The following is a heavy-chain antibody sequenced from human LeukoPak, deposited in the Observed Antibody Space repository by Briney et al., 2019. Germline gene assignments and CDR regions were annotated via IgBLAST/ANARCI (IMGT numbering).Heavy chain of an antibody. V-gene: IGHV3-33*01. J-gene: IGHJ4*02. CDR2: IWYDGSNK. D-gene: IGHD3-3*01. Sequence: PGGSLRLSCAASGLTFSNHGMHWVRQAPGKGLEWVAVIWYDGSNKYYVDSVKGRFTISRDNSKSTLYLQMNSLRAEDTAVYYCARDRSVDYFDYWGQGTLVTVSS. CDR1: GLTFSNHG. CDR3: ARDRSVDYFDY.